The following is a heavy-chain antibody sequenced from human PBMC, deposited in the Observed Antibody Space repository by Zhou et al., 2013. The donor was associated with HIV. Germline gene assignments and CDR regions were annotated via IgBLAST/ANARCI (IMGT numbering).Heavy chain of an antibody. CDR3: ARASFRHFDY. Sequence: QVQLVQSGAEVKKPGASVKLSCKASGYTLTNYFMHWVRQAPGQGPDWLGIINPSGNTTTYGPKFKGRVTMTSDTSANTVYMELNSLKSEDTAVYYCARASFRHFDYWGQGTLVSVSS. CDR1: GYTLTNYF. CDR2: INPSGNTT. D-gene: IGHD3-10*01. V-gene: IGHV1-46*01. J-gene: IGHJ4*02.